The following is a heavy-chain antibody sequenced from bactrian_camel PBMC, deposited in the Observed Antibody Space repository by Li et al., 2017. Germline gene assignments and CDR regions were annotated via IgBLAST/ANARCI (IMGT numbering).Heavy chain of an antibody. CDR1: GYRTWTNF. J-gene: IGHJ4*01. Sequence: QVQLVESGGGSVQAGESLRLSCVASGYRTWTNFMAWFRQVPGEEREGVAAIYTAAGSTYYADSVKGRFTISQDNAKNTVYLRMNSLKPEDTAMYYCAADTGFGGRWNDASEYDYWGQGTQVTVS. CDR2: IYTAAGST. D-gene: IGHD5*01. CDR3: AADTGFGGRWNDASEYDY. V-gene: IGHV3S54*01.